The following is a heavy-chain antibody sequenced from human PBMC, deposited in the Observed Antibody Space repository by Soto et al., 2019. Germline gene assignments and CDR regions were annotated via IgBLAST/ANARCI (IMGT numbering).Heavy chain of an antibody. Sequence: RLSCAASGFTFSSYAMSWVRQAPGKGLEWVSAISGSGGSTYYADSVKGRFTISRDNSKNTLYLQMNSLRAEDTAVYYCAKTRGYSGSYYRAFDIWGQGTMVTVSS. J-gene: IGHJ3*02. V-gene: IGHV3-23*01. D-gene: IGHD1-26*01. CDR1: GFTFSSYA. CDR2: ISGSGGST. CDR3: AKTRGYSGSYYRAFDI.